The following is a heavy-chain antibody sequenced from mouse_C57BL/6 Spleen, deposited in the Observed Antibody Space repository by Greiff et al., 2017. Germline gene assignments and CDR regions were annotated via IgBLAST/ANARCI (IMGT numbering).Heavy chain of an antibody. D-gene: IGHD1-1*01. V-gene: IGHV1-59*01. CDR3: ARKGNWYYYGSYWYFDV. CDR2: IDPSDSYT. J-gene: IGHJ1*03. CDR1: GYTFTSYW. Sequence: QVQLQQPGAELVRPGTSVKLSCKASGYTFTSYWMHWVKQRPGQGLEWIGVIDPSDSYTNYNQKFKGKATLTVDTSYSTAYMQLSSLTSEDSAVYYCARKGNWYYYGSYWYFDVWGTGTTVTVSS.